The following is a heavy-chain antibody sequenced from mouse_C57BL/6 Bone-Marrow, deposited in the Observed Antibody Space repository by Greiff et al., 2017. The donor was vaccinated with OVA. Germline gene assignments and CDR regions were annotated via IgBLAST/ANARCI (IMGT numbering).Heavy chain of an antibody. D-gene: IGHD1-1*01. CDR1: GYTFTSYW. J-gene: IGHJ2*01. CDR3: ARCSGSSYFDY. CDR2: IDPSDSYT. V-gene: IGHV1-69*01. Sequence: QVQLQQPGAELVMPGASVKLSCKASGYTFTSYWMHWVKQRPGQGLEWIGEIDPSDSYTNYNQKFKGKSTLTVDKSSSTAYMQLSSLTSEASAVYYCARCSGSSYFDYWGQGTTLTVSS.